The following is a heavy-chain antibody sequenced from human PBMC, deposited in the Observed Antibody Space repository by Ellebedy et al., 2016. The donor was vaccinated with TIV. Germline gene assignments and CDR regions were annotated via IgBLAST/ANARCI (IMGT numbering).Heavy chain of an antibody. CDR1: GFTVSANY. CDR3: ATETFNDVDLKIWGVFDM. D-gene: IGHD1-1*01. V-gene: IGHV3-66*01. J-gene: IGHJ3*02. CDR2: ISTGNNT. Sequence: GGSLRLSCAASGFTVSANYMSWVRQAPGKGLEWGSLISTGNNTNYADSVKDRITISRDDSKTKLHLQIHNLRVEETAVYYCATETFNDVDLKIWGVFDMWGQGTMVTVSS.